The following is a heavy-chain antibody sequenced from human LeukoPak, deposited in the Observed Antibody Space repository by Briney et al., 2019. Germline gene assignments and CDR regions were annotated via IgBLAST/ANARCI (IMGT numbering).Heavy chain of an antibody. J-gene: IGHJ6*03. D-gene: IGHD1-26*01. V-gene: IGHV4-39*07. CDR3: ARTGGSFYFYYYMDV. Sequence: SETVSLTCTVSGGSIRSSSYNWGWIRQPPGKGLEWIGSFQYTGSTHYNPSLKSRVTISVDTSKNQFSLKLSSVTAADTALYYCARTGGSFYFYYYMDVWGKGTTITVSS. CDR2: FQYTGST. CDR1: GGSIRSSSYN.